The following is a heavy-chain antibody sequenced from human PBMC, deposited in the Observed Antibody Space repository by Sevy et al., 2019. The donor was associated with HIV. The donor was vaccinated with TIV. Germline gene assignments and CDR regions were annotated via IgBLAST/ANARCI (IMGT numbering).Heavy chain of an antibody. CDR2: VDNDGSGT. D-gene: IGHD2-8*01. J-gene: IGHJ4*02. V-gene: IGHV3-74*01. Sequence: GGSLRLSCAASGFTFTNYWMHWVRQAPGKGLVWVSRVDNDGSGTSYADSVKGRFTISRDNAKNTVYLQMNSLRAEDTAVYYCTRDMYGLDYWGQGTLVTVSS. CDR3: TRDMYGLDY. CDR1: GFTFTNYW.